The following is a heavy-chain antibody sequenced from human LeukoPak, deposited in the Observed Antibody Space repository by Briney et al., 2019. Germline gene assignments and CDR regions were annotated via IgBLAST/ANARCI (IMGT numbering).Heavy chain of an antibody. CDR1: GITFSSYW. CDR3: ARDTRGGGSFD. J-gene: IGHJ4*02. V-gene: IGHV3-7*01. Sequence: PGGSLRLSCAASGITFSSYWMSWVRQGPGKGLEWVANIKQDGSVKYYVDSVKGRFTISRDNAKNSLYLQMNNLRAEDTAVYYCARDTRGGGSFDWGQGTLVTVSS. D-gene: IGHD2-15*01. CDR2: IKQDGSVK.